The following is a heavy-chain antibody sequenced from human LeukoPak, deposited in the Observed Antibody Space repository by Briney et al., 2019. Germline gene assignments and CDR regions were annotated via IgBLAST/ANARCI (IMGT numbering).Heavy chain of an antibody. Sequence: GGSLRLSCAASGFTFSTYWMTWVRQAPGKGLEWVGNIKGDGSEKYYADSVKGRFIISRDNAKNSLYLQMNSLRAEDTAVYYCARDHSSASYTYYYYYMDVWGKGTTVTVSS. J-gene: IGHJ6*03. D-gene: IGHD1-26*01. CDR2: IKGDGSEK. CDR1: GFTFSTYW. CDR3: ARDHSSASYTYYYYYMDV. V-gene: IGHV3-7*03.